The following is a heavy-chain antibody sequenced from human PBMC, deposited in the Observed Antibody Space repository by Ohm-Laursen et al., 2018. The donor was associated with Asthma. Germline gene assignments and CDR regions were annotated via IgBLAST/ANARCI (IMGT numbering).Heavy chain of an antibody. V-gene: IGHV3-30*18. Sequence: SLRLSCTASGFTFSSSGMHWVRQAPGKGLEWVAVISYDGSNKYYADSVKGRFTISRDNSKNTLYLQMNSLRAEDTAVYYCAKDGGTVVTPAYYGMDVWGQGTTVTVSS. CDR1: GFTFSSSG. J-gene: IGHJ6*02. D-gene: IGHD4-23*01. CDR3: AKDGGTVVTPAYYGMDV. CDR2: ISYDGSNK.